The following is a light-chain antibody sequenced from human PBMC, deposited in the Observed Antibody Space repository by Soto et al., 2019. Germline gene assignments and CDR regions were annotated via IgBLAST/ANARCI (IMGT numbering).Light chain of an antibody. CDR1: QGISSY. V-gene: IGKV1-9*01. J-gene: IGKJ4*01. CDR2: AAS. Sequence: DIQLTQSPSFLSASVGDRVTITCRASQGISSYLAWYQQKPGKAPKLLIYAASTLQSGVPSRFSGSGSGTEFTLTISSLQPEDFATYYCQQFKSYPLTCGGGTKVEIK. CDR3: QQFKSYPLT.